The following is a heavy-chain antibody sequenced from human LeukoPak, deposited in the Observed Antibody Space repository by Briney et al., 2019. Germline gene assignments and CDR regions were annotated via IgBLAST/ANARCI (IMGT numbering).Heavy chain of an antibody. CDR1: GGSISSGGYY. CDR2: IYHSGST. CDR3: ARGGVELRIAAAVDPYYYYYGMDV. D-gene: IGHD6-13*01. J-gene: IGHJ6*02. Sequence: PSETLSLTCTVSGGSISSGGYYWSWIRQPPGKGLEWIGYIYHSGSTYYNPSLKSRVTISVDRSKNQFSLKLSSVTAADTAVYYCARGGVELRIAAAVDPYYYYYGMDVWGQGTTVTVSS. V-gene: IGHV4-30-2*01.